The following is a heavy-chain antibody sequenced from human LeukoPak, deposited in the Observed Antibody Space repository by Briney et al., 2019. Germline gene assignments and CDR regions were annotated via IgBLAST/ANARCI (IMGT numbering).Heavy chain of an antibody. CDR1: GGSISRYY. CDR3: ARKTFYYDSSGYYYAAFDI. Sequence: SETLSLTCTVSGGSISRYYWSWIRQPPGKGLEWIGYIYYSGSTNYNPSLKSRVTISVDTSKNQFSLKLSSVTAADTAVYYCARKTFYYDSSGYYYAAFDIWGQGTMVTVSS. V-gene: IGHV4-59*01. CDR2: IYYSGST. D-gene: IGHD3-22*01. J-gene: IGHJ3*02.